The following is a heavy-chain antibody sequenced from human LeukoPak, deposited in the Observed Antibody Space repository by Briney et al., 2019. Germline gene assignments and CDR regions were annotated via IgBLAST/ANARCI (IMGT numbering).Heavy chain of an antibody. Sequence: SETLSLTCAVYGGSLSDYYLSWIRQPPGKGLEWIGEINQGRSTTYNPSLKSRVTISVDTSKSQFFLKLNSVTAADTAVYYCARGPRFTYYYGSGSYQYWGQGALVTVSS. D-gene: IGHD3-10*01. J-gene: IGHJ4*02. CDR3: ARGPRFTYYYGSGSYQY. CDR1: GGSLSDYY. CDR2: INQGRST. V-gene: IGHV4-34*01.